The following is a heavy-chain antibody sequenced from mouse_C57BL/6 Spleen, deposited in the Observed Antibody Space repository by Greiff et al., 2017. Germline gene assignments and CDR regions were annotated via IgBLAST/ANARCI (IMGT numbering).Heavy chain of an antibody. J-gene: IGHJ2*01. CDR2: IDPETGGT. CDR3: TSKDAYFGY. Sequence: QVHVKQSGAELVRPGASVTLSCKASGYTFTDYEMHWVKQTPVHGLEWIGAIDPETGGTAYNQKFKGKAILTADKSSSTAYMELRSLTSEDSAVYYCTSKDAYFGYWGQGTTLTVSS. CDR1: GYTFTDYE. V-gene: IGHV1-15*01.